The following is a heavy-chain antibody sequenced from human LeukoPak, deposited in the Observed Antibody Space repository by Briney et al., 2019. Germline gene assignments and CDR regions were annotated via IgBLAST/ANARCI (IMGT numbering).Heavy chain of an antibody. Sequence: PSETLSLTCTFSGGSISSYYWSWIRQPAGKGLEWVGRIHTSGSTNYNPSLKSRVTMSVDTSKNQFSLKLSSVTAADTAVYYCARVGYYGSGSLNDAFDIWGQGTMVTVSS. V-gene: IGHV4-4*07. CDR1: GGSISSYY. CDR2: IHTSGST. CDR3: ARVGYYGSGSLNDAFDI. J-gene: IGHJ3*02. D-gene: IGHD3-10*01.